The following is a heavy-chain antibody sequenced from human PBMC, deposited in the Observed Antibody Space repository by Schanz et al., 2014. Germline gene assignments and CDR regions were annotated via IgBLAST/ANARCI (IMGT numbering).Heavy chain of an antibody. CDR3: ARWFLIRGVILDS. J-gene: IGHJ4*02. D-gene: IGHD3-10*01. Sequence: EVKLLEPGGTLVRPGGSLRLSCAASGFTFSTYAMAWVRQAPGKGLEWVSSINTGGDSTYYADSVKGRFTISRDNSRDTVYLQMNSLRADDTAMYYCARWFLIRGVILDSWGQGTLVTVSS. CDR1: GFTFSTYA. CDR2: INTGGDST. V-gene: IGHV3-23*01.